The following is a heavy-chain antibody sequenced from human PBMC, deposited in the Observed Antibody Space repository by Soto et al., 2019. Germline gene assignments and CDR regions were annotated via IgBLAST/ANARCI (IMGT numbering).Heavy chain of an antibody. D-gene: IGHD6-19*01. Sequence: LRLSCAASGFTVSSGYMAWVRQAPGKGLEWISVLFSGASSYYADSVKGRFTISRDNSKNTLSLEMSSLRVEDTAVYFCARDTYSSGWYDSWGQGTLVTVSS. CDR1: GFTVSSGY. CDR3: ARDTYSSGWYDS. CDR2: LFSGASS. V-gene: IGHV3-53*05. J-gene: IGHJ5*01.